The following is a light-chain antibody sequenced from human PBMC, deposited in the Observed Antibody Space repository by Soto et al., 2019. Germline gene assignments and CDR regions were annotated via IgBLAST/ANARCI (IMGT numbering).Light chain of an antibody. CDR1: QGISSY. CDR3: QQVNSYPFT. Sequence: IQLTQYPSALSASVGDRVTITCRASQGISSYLAWYQQKPGKAPKLLIYGAFTLQSGVPSRFSGSGSGTDVTLTISSRQPEDFATYYCQQVNSYPFTFGPGTKVDIK. CDR2: GAF. J-gene: IGKJ3*01. V-gene: IGKV1-9*01.